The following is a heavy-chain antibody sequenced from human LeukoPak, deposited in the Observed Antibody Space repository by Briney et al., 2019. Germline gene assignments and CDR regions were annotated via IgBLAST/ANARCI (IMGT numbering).Heavy chain of an antibody. V-gene: IGHV4-39*01. J-gene: IGHJ5*02. D-gene: IGHD2-8*01. Sequence: KTSETLSLTCAVSGGSISSSVYYWGRIRQPPGKGLEWIGSIYYTGNTYYNPSLKSRVTIFVDTSKNQFSLELTSVTAADTAVYYCARRYCTNGVCSALYNWFDPWGQGTLVTVSS. CDR1: GGSISSSVYY. CDR3: ARRYCTNGVCSALYNWFDP. CDR2: IYYTGNT.